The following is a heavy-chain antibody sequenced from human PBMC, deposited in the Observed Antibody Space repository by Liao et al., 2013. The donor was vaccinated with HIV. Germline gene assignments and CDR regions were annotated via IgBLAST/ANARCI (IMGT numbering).Heavy chain of an antibody. CDR1: GGSFSGYY. D-gene: IGHD3-3*01. CDR2: INHSGST. Sequence: QVQLQQWGAGLLKPSETLSLTCAVYGGSFSGYYWSWIRQPPGKGLEWIGEINHSGSTNYNPSLKSRVTISVDTSKNQFSLKLSSVTAADTAVYYCARDPNFWSGPGYWGQGTPGHRLL. V-gene: IGHV4-34*01. CDR3: ARDPNFWSGPGY. J-gene: IGHJ4*02.